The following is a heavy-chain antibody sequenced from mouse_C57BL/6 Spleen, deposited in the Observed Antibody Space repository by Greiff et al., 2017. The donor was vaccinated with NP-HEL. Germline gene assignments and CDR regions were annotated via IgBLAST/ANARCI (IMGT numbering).Heavy chain of an antibody. CDR1: GYNFTSFW. CDR3: ARAYYGSSFDY. V-gene: IGHV1-52*01. J-gene: IGHJ2*01. D-gene: IGHD1-1*01. CDR2: IDPSDSET. Sequence: QVQLQQPGAELVRPGSLVKLSCKASGYNFTSFWMHWVKQRPIQGLEWIGNIDPSDSETQYNQKVKDKATFTVDKSSSTAYLQLSSLTSEDSAVYYCARAYYGSSFDYWGQGTTLTVSS.